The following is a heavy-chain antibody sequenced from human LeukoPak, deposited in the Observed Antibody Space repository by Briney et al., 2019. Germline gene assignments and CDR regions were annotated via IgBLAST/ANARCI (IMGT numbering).Heavy chain of an antibody. CDR1: GFTFDDYA. CDR2: ISWNSGSI. J-gene: IGHJ4*02. V-gene: IGHV3-9*01. D-gene: IGHD5-18*01. Sequence: GGSLRLSCAASGFTFDDYAMHWVRQAPGKGLEWVSGISWNSGSIGYADSVKGRFTISRDNAKNSLYLQMNSLRAEDTALYYCAKDIEYSYGHYFDYWGQGTLVTVSS. CDR3: AKDIEYSYGHYFDY.